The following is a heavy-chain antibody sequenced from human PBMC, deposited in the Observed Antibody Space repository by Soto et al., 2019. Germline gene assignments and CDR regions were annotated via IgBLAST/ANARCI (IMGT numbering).Heavy chain of an antibody. Sequence: SETLSLTCTVSGGSISSYYWSWIRQPAGKGLEWIGRIYTSGSTNYYPSLKSRVTMSVDTSKNQFSLKLSSVTAADTAVYYCARDYCSSTSCYRGYYYYGMDVWGQGTTVTVSS. CDR2: IYTSGST. D-gene: IGHD2-2*02. CDR1: GGSISSYY. J-gene: IGHJ6*02. CDR3: ARDYCSSTSCYRGYYYYGMDV. V-gene: IGHV4-4*07.